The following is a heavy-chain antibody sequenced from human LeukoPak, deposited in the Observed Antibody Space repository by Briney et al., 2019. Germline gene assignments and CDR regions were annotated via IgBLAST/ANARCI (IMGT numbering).Heavy chain of an antibody. CDR3: ARDRDMYYDFWSGYLFRRETTSYGMDV. Sequence: PGGSLRLSCAASGFTFSSYAMHWVRQAPGKGLEWVAVISYDGSNKYYADSVKGRFTISRDNSKNTLYLQMNSLRAEDTAVYYCARDRDMYYDFWSGYLFRRETTSYGMDVWGQGTTVTVSS. V-gene: IGHV3-30*04. CDR2: ISYDGSNK. CDR1: GFTFSSYA. D-gene: IGHD3-3*01. J-gene: IGHJ6*02.